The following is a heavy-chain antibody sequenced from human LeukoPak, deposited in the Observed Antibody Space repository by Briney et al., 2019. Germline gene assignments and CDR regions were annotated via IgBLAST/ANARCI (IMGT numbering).Heavy chain of an antibody. V-gene: IGHV4-34*01. CDR2: INHSGST. CDR1: GGSFSGYY. CDR3: ARDRARSRAAHFDY. Sequence: SETLSLTCAVYGGSFSGYYWSWIRQPPGKGLEWIGEINHSGSTNYNPSLKSRVTISVDTSKNQFSLKLSSVTAADTAEYYCARDRARSRAAHFDYWGQGTLVTVSS. J-gene: IGHJ4*02. D-gene: IGHD6-13*01.